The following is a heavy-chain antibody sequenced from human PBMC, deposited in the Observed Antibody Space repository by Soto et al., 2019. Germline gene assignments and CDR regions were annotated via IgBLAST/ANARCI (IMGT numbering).Heavy chain of an antibody. V-gene: IGHV3-23*01. CDR3: AKDRRAGGNYGFYSDF. Sequence: EVQLLASGGGLVQPGGSLRLSCAASGFTFSSYGMTWVLQAPGKGLEWVSFSSATGAGTYYADSVKGRFTISRDNSKNTLYLQMTSLRADDTAVYYCAKDRRAGGNYGFYSDFWGQGALVIVSS. D-gene: IGHD1-7*01. J-gene: IGHJ4*02. CDR2: SSATGAGT. CDR1: GFTFSSYG.